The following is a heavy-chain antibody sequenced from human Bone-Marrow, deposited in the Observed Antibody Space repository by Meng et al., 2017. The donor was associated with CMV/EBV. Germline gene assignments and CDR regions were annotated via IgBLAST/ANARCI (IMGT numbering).Heavy chain of an antibody. CDR3: ARGDSEYCTNGVCSSYWYFDL. CDR2: IYSGGST. V-gene: IGHV3-NL1*01. D-gene: IGHD2-8*01. J-gene: IGHJ2*01. CDR1: GFTFTSYG. Sequence: GGSLRLSCAASGFTFTSYGMHWVRQAPGKGLEWVSVIYSGGSTFYADSVKGRFTISRDNSKNTLYLQMNSLRAEDTAVYYCARGDSEYCTNGVCSSYWYFDLWGRGTLVTVSS.